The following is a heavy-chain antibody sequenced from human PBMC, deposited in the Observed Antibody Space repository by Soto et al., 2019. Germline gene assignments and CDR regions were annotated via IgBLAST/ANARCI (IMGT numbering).Heavy chain of an antibody. CDR2: IYYSGST. CDR3: AVREVFYGSGSYYFSR. Sequence: TLSLTCTVSGGSISSGGYYWSWIRQHPGKGLEWIGYIYYSGSTYYNPSLKSRVTISVDTSKNQFSLKLSSVTAADTAVYYCAVREVFYGSGSYYFSRWGQGTLVTVSS. V-gene: IGHV4-31*03. J-gene: IGHJ4*02. CDR1: GGSISSGGYY. D-gene: IGHD3-10*01.